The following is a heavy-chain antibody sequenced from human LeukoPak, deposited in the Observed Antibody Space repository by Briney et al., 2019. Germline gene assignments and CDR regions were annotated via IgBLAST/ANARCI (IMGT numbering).Heavy chain of an antibody. J-gene: IGHJ4*02. CDR2: MNPNSGNS. V-gene: IGHV1-8*01. CDR1: GYTFTSYD. Sequence: ASVKVSCKASGYTFTSYDINWVRQATGQGLEWMGWMNPNSGNSGYAQKFQGRVTMTRNTSISTAYMELSSLRSEDTAVYYCAADYDSSGYYGYWGQGTLVTVSS. D-gene: IGHD3-22*01. CDR3: AADYDSSGYYGY.